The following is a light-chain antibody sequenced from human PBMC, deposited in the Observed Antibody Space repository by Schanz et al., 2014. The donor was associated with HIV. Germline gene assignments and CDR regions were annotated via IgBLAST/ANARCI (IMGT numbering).Light chain of an antibody. CDR2: DAS. Sequence: EIVLTQSPGTLSLSPGERATLSCRASQSVSSNYLVWYQQNPGQAPRLLIYDASKRATGIPARFSGSGSGTDFTLTISSLEPEDFAVYYCQQYGSSPWTFGQGTKVEIK. CDR1: QSVSSNY. CDR3: QQYGSSPWT. V-gene: IGKV3-20*01. J-gene: IGKJ1*01.